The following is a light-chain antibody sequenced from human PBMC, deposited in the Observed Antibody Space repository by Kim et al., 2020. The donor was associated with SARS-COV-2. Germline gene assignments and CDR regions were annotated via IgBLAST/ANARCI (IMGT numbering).Light chain of an antibody. CDR1: QSISRW. J-gene: IGKJ4*01. V-gene: IGKV1-5*03. CDR2: EVS. CDR3: QQYHSALT. Sequence: SAPVEDRGTFTCRASQSISRWLAWYQQKPGKAPKLLIHEVSSLQRGVPSRFSGSGSGTEFTLTISSLQPDDSATYFCQQYHSALTFGGGTKVDIK.